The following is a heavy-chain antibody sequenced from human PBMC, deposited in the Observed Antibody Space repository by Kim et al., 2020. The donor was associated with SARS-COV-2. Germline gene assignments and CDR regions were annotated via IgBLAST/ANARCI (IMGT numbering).Heavy chain of an antibody. CDR1: GGSISSYY. CDR2: IYYSGST. V-gene: IGHV4-59*01. J-gene: IGHJ5*02. CDR3: ARGQGDRFDP. Sequence: SETLSLTCTVSGGSISSYYWSWIRQPPGKGLDWIGYIYYSGSTNYNPSLKSRVTISVDTSKNQFSLKLSSVTAADTAVYYCARGQGDRFDPWGQGTLVTVSS.